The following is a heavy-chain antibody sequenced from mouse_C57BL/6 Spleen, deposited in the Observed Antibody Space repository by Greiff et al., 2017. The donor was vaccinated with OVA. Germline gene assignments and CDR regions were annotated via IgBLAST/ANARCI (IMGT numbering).Heavy chain of an antibody. CDR1: GFTFSSYT. Sequence: EVMLVESGGGLVKPGGSLKLSCAASGFTFSSYTMSWVRQTPEKRLEWVATISGGGGNTYYPDSVKGRFTISRDNAKNTLYLQMSSLRSEDTALYYCARHTTVEFPDYWGQGTTLTVSS. CDR3: ARHTTVEFPDY. CDR2: ISGGGGNT. V-gene: IGHV5-9*01. J-gene: IGHJ2*01. D-gene: IGHD1-1*01.